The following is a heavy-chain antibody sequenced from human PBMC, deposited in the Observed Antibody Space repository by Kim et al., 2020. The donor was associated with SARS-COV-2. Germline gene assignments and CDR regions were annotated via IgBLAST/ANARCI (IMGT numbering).Heavy chain of an antibody. CDR3: ARESEQWQVMGYYYGMDV. D-gene: IGHD6-19*01. V-gene: IGHV7-4-1*02. J-gene: IGHJ6*02. CDR1: GYTFTSYA. Sequence: ASVKVSCKASGYTFTSYAMNWVRQAPGQGLEWMGWINTNTGNPTYAQGFTGRFVFSLDTSVSTAYLQISSLKAEDTAVYYCARESEQWQVMGYYYGMDVWGQGTTVTVSS. CDR2: INTNTGNP.